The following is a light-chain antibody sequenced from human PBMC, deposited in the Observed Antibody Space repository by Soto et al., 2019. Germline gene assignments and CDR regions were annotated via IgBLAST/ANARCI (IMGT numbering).Light chain of an antibody. CDR1: QGISSY. CDR2: AAS. V-gene: IGKV1-9*01. Sequence: DIQLTQSPSFLSASVGDRVTITCRASQGISSYLAWYQQKPGKAPKLLIYAASTLPSGVSSRFSGSGSGTEFTLTISSLQPEDFATYHCQQLNSYPFTFGQGTKLEIK. CDR3: QQLNSYPFT. J-gene: IGKJ2*01.